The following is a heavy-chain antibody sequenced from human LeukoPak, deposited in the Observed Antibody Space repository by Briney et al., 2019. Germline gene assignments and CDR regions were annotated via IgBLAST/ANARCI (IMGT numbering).Heavy chain of an antibody. CDR2: ISYDGRNK. Sequence: GGSLRLSCAASGFTFSIYGMHWVRQAPDKGLEWVAVISYDGRNKYYADSVKGRFTISRDNSKNTLYLQMNSLRAEDTAVYYCARGGEWFGELLRYWGQGTLVTVSS. D-gene: IGHD3-10*01. CDR3: ARGGEWFGELLRY. CDR1: GFTFSIYG. J-gene: IGHJ4*02. V-gene: IGHV3-30*03.